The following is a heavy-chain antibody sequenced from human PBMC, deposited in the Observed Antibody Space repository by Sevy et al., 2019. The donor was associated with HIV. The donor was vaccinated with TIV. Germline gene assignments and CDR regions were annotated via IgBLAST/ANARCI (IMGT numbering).Heavy chain of an antibody. Sequence: SETLSLTCTVFGASLSTYYWNWIRQPPGKGLEWIGYIYHTGSTNYNSSLKSRVTISIDTSQNHFSLNLNCVTAADTAVYYCARSPYDILTGSSDSFDYWGQGSLVTVSS. J-gene: IGHJ4*02. CDR1: GASLSTYY. CDR3: ARSPYDILTGSSDSFDY. D-gene: IGHD3-9*01. V-gene: IGHV4-59*13. CDR2: IYHTGST.